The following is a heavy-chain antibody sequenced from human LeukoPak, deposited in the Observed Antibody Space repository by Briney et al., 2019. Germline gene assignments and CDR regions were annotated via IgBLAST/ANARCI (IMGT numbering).Heavy chain of an antibody. J-gene: IGHJ4*02. D-gene: IGHD4-23*01. Sequence: GESRQFFCQGSGYSFTSYWIGGVRQMPGKGLEWMGIIYPGDSDTRYSPSFQGQVTISADKSISTAYLQWSSLKASDTAMYYCARLPYGGNSLDYWGQGTLVTVSS. V-gene: IGHV5-51*01. CDR2: IYPGDSDT. CDR1: GYSFTSYW. CDR3: ARLPYGGNSLDY.